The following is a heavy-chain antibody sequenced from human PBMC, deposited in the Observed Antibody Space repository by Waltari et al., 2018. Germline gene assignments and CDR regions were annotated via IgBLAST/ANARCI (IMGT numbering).Heavy chain of an antibody. CDR1: GFAFSSYS. CDR2: ISSSSSTI. V-gene: IGHV3-48*01. D-gene: IGHD3-9*01. CDR3: AREYYDILTGYYGY. Sequence: EVQLVESGGGLVQPGGSLRLSCAASGFAFSSYSMNWVRQAPGKGLEWVSYISSSSSTIYYADSVKGRFTISRDNAKNSLYLQMNSLRAEDTAVYYCAREYYDILTGYYGYWGQGTLVTVSS. J-gene: IGHJ4*02.